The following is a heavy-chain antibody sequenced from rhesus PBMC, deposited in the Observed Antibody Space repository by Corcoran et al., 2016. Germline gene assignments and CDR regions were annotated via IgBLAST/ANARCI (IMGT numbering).Heavy chain of an antibody. Sequence: QLQLQESGPGLVKPSETRSVTCAVSGGSISSSYWSWIRQAPGKGLVWIGYNSGSSGSTYYNPSLKSRVTISPARSKTQFSLTLGSVTAPDPAVYYCARSYYSGSYYPRGPRDDYWGQGVLVTVSS. D-gene: IGHD3-16*01. CDR2: NSGSSGST. CDR3: ARSYYSGSYYPRGPRDDY. J-gene: IGHJ4*01. CDR1: GGSISSSY. V-gene: IGHV4-169*01.